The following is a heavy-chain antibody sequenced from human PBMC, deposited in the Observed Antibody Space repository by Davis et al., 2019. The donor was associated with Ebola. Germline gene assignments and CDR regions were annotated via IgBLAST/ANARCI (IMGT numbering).Heavy chain of an antibody. Sequence: AASVKVSCKASGYTFTSYYMHWVRPAPGQGLEWMGIINPSGGSTSYAQKFQGRVTMTSDTATTTAYMEVGSLRSDDTAVYYCAREPNGDYDAFDIWGQGTMVTVSS. D-gene: IGHD4-17*01. CDR1: GYTFTSYY. J-gene: IGHJ3*02. CDR3: AREPNGDYDAFDI. CDR2: INPSGGST. V-gene: IGHV1-46*01.